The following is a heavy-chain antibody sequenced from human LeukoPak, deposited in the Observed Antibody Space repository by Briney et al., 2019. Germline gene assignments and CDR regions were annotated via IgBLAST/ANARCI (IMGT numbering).Heavy chain of an antibody. CDR2: INPNSGNT. CDR1: GYSFTGFY. CDR3: ARGISYYGSGSYYDEVDY. V-gene: IGHV1-2*02. D-gene: IGHD3-10*01. J-gene: IGHJ4*02. Sequence: ASVKVSCKASGYSFTGFYMHWVRQAPGQGLEWMGWINPNSGNTHYAQKFQDRVTMTRDTSISTAYMELNSLRSDDTAVYFCARGISYYGSGSYYDEVDYWGQGTLVTVSS.